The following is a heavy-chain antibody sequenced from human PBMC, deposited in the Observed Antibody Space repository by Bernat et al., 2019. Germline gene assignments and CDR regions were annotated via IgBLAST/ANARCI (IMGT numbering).Heavy chain of an antibody. CDR2: IIPILGIA. V-gene: IGHV1-69*02. D-gene: IGHD2-2*01. CDR1: GGTFSSYT. Sequence: QVQLVQSGAEVKKPGSSVKVSCKASGGTFSSYTISWVRQAPGQGLEWMGRIIPILGIANYAQKFQGRVTITADKSTSTAYMELSSLRSEDTAVYYCARAIVVVPAAIGGLGYWGQGTLFTVSS. CDR3: ARAIVVVPAAIGGLGY. J-gene: IGHJ4*02.